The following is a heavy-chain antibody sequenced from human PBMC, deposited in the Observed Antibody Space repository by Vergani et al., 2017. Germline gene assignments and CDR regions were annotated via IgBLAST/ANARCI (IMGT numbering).Heavy chain of an antibody. J-gene: IGHJ6*03. Sequence: QVQLVESGGGVVQPGTSLRLSCEASGFKFSQFGMHWVRQGPGKGLEWVAFISYDGSKTQYADSDKGRVTISRDNSKNTVGLEMSSLRVDDTATYYCARDVGDCSGISCFLRAGEFYYMDVWGQGTTVTVSS. CDR3: ARDVGDCSGISCFLRAGEFYYMDV. CDR2: ISYDGSKT. CDR1: GFKFSQFG. V-gene: IGHV3-33*05. D-gene: IGHD6-19*01.